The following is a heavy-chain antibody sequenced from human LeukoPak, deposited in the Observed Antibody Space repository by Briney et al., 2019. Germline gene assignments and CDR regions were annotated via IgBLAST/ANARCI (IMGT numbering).Heavy chain of an antibody. CDR2: MNTNSGST. V-gene: IGHV1-8*03. J-gene: IGHJ6*03. CDR3: ARGITMVRGVIIDYYYYYMDV. CDR1: GXTFTXXD. D-gene: IGHD3-10*01. Sequence: GASXXXXXEXSGXTFTXXDINWVGQATGQGREWRGWMNTNSGSTGYAQKFQGRVTITSNTSILTAYMELSSLRSEDTAVYYCARGITMVRGVIIDYYYYYMDVWGKGTTVTVSS.